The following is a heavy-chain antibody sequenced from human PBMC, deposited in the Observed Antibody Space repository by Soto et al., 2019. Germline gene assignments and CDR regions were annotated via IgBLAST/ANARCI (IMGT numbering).Heavy chain of an antibody. J-gene: IGHJ4*02. CDR1: GGSISSSSYY. CDR3: ARIFPGPLGAARSVSEVDY. Sequence: SETLSLTCTVSGGSISSSSYYWGWIRQPPGKGLEWIGSIYYSGSTYNNPSLKSRVTISVDTSKNQFSLKLSSVTAADTAVYYCARIFPGPLGAARSVSEVDYWGQGTLVTVSS. D-gene: IGHD6-6*01. V-gene: IGHV4-39*01. CDR2: IYYSGST.